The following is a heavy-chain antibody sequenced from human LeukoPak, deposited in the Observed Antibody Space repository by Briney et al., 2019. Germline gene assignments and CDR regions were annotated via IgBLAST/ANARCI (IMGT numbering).Heavy chain of an antibody. V-gene: IGHV4-31*03. D-gene: IGHD6-6*01. CDR3: ARAEYSSSSDSGYYYYMDV. CDR2: IYYSGST. J-gene: IGHJ6*03. Sequence: SETLSLTCTVSGGSISSGGYYWSWIRQHPGKGLEWIGYIYYSGSTCYNPSLKSRVTISVDTSKNQFSLKLSSVTAADTAVYYYARAEYSSSSDSGYYYYMDVWGKGTTVTVSS. CDR1: GGSISSGGYY.